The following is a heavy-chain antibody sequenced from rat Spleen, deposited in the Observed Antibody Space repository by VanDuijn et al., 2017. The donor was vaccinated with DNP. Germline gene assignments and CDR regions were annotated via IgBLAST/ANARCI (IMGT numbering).Heavy chain of an antibody. V-gene: IGHV5-46*01. Sequence: EVQLVESGGGLVQPGRSLKLSCAASGFTFSSFPMAWVRQAPTKGLEWVAYISSDGGSTSYGDSVRGRFTISRDNAKSTLYLQMNSLRSEDTATYYCTRATGFDYWGQGVMVTVSS. CDR1: GFTFSSFP. J-gene: IGHJ2*01. CDR3: TRATGFDY. D-gene: IGHD4-2*01. CDR2: ISSDGGST.